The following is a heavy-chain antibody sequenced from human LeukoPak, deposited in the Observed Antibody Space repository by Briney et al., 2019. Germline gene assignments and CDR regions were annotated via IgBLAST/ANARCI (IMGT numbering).Heavy chain of an antibody. Sequence: GGSLRLPCAASGFTFSSYSMNWVRQAPGKGLEWVSSISSSSSYIYYADSVKGRFTISRDNAKNSLYLQMNSLRAEDTAVYYCARDQSVAGNIGYWGQGTLVTVSS. V-gene: IGHV3-21*01. D-gene: IGHD6-19*01. CDR1: GFTFSSYS. J-gene: IGHJ4*02. CDR2: ISSSSSYI. CDR3: ARDQSVAGNIGY.